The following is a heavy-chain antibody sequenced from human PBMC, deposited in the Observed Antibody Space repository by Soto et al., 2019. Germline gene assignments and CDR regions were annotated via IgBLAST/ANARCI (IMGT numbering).Heavy chain of an antibody. CDR3: ASGGEYCYRFDY. CDR2: IIPIVGTS. J-gene: IGHJ4*01. V-gene: IGHV1-69*05. Sequence: QVQLVQSGAEVKKPGSSVKVSCKASGGTFSSYAISWVRQAPGQGLEWMGGIIPIVGTSNYAQKFNGRVTIPTDETTSTADMELSSLRSEDTAVYYCASGGEYCYRFDYWGHGTPVTVSS. CDR1: GGTFSSYA. D-gene: IGHD2-2*02.